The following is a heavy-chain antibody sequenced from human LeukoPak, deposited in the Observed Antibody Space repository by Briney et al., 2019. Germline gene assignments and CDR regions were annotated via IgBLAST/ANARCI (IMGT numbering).Heavy chain of an antibody. V-gene: IGHV4-31*03. Sequence: SETLSLTCTVSGGSLSSGGYYWSWVRQHPGKGLEWIGYIYYSGSTYYNPSLKSRVTISVDTSKNQFSLKLSSVTAADTAVYYCARDTEGPRDYYYYYGMDVWGKGTTVTVSS. CDR3: ARDTEGPRDYYYYYGMDV. CDR1: GGSLSSGGYY. J-gene: IGHJ6*04. CDR2: IYYSGST.